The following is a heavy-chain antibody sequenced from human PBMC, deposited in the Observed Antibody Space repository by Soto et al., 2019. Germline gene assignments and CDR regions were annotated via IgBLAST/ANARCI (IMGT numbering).Heavy chain of an antibody. D-gene: IGHD1-26*01. V-gene: IGHV3-30*19. CDR2: VSNDGEKE. CDR1: GFTFNDYF. CDR3: AADRKGGGYFIEF. Sequence: GGSLRLSCEGSGFTFNDYFTHWVRQAPGKGLEWVAVVSNDGEKEYYADVVRGRFSVTRDNSDNTVSLQMTRLRVEDTALYYCAADRKGGGYFIEFGGQGTLVTVSS. J-gene: IGHJ1*01.